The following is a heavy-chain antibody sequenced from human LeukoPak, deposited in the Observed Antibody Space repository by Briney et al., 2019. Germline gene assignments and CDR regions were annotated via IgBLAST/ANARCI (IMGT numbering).Heavy chain of an antibody. CDR1: GYTFTSYY. J-gene: IGHJ5*02. CDR3: ARRSYYDSRSNWFDP. Sequence: ASVKVSCTASGYTFTSYYMHWVRQAPGQGLEWMGIINPSGGSTSYAQKFQGRVTMTRDTSTSTVYMELSSLRSEDAAVYYCARRSYYDSRSNWFDPWGQGTLVTVSS. V-gene: IGHV1-46*01. D-gene: IGHD3-22*01. CDR2: INPSGGST.